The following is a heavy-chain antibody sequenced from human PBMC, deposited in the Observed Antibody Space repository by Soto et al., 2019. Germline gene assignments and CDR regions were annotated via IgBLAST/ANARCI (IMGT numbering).Heavy chain of an antibody. J-gene: IGHJ4*02. CDR3: ARRLLDMLRGGQFDY. CDR1: GFSLNTGGVG. D-gene: IGHD3-10*01. Sequence: QITLKASGPTLVKPTQTLTLTCTFSGFSLNTGGVGGGWLRQPPGKALEWLAIIYWDDGKRYSPSLNSRLTIPVDTSKIQVVLTRTNMDPVDTAAYYCARRLLDMLRGGQFDYWGQGTLVTVSS. V-gene: IGHV2-5*02. CDR2: IYWDDGK.